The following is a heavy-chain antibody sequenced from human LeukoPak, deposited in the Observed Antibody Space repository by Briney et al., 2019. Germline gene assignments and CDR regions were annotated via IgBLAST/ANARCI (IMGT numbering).Heavy chain of an antibody. J-gene: IGHJ4*02. CDR3: AKDLALPYCTSDVCNAWDY. D-gene: IGHD2-8*01. CDR2: VYSGDGT. V-gene: IGHV3-53*01. CDR1: GFNVSSNY. Sequence: GGSLRLSCAASGFNVSSNYMSWVRQAPGKGLEWVSVVYSGDGTYYADSVKGRFTISRDNSKNSLYLQVNSLRAEDTAVYYCAKDLALPYCTSDVCNAWDYWGQGTLVTVSS.